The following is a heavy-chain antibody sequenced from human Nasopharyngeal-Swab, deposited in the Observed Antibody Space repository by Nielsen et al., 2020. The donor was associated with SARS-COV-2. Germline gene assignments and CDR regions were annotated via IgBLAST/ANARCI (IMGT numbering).Heavy chain of an antibody. CDR3: ARARAVTTVTTRKKYYFDY. D-gene: IGHD4-17*01. V-gene: IGHV4-39*01. CDR2: IYYSGST. J-gene: IGHJ4*02. Sequence: SETLSLTCTVSGGSISSSSYYWGWIRQPPGKGLEWIGSIYYSGSTYYNPSLKSRVTISVDTSKNQFSLRLSSVTAADTAVYYCARARAVTTVTTRKKYYFDYWGQGTLVTVSS. CDR1: GGSISSSSYY.